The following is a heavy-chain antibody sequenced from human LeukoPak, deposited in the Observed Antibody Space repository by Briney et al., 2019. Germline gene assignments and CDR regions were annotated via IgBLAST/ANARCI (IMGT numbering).Heavy chain of an antibody. CDR3: AKPSRDFDSSGYSHFDY. V-gene: IGHV3-53*01. CDR1: GLTVSSNC. D-gene: IGHD3-22*01. Sequence: GGSLRLSCAASGLTVSSNCMSWVRQAPGKGLEWVSFIYSGGSTYYTDSVKGRFTISRDNSKNTLYLQMNSLRAEDTAIYYCAKPSRDFDSSGYSHFDYWGQGTLVTVSS. J-gene: IGHJ4*02. CDR2: IYSGGST.